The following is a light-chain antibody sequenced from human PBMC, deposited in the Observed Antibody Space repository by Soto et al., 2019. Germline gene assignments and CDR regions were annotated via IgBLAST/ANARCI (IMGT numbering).Light chain of an antibody. CDR1: QDIAIY. Sequence: IQLTQSPSSLSAYVGDRVTITCRASQDIAIYLAWYQQKPGEAPKLLIYAASTLYGWVPSRFSGSGSGTYFALTITSLQAEDFATYFCQQLRMYPSTLGGGTKVEIK. V-gene: IGKV1-9*01. CDR3: QQLRMYPST. CDR2: AAS. J-gene: IGKJ4*01.